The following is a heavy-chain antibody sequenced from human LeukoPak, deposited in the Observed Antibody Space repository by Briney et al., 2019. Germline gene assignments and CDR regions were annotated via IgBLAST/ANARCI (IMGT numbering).Heavy chain of an antibody. CDR2: IKSKTDGGTT. Sequence: PGGSLRLSCAASGFTFSNAWISWVRQAPGKGLEWVGRIKSKTDGGTTDYAAPVKGRFTISRDESNNTLYLQMNSLKTEDTAVYYCTTDSGRGEGRYWGQGTLVTVSS. J-gene: IGHJ4*02. V-gene: IGHV3-15*01. D-gene: IGHD1-26*01. CDR1: GFTFSNAW. CDR3: TTDSGRGEGRY.